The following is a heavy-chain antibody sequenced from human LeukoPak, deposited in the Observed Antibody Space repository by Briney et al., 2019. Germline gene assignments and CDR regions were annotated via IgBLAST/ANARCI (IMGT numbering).Heavy chain of an antibody. J-gene: IGHJ5*02. D-gene: IGHD2-15*01. CDR1: GYTFTGYY. CDR2: INPNSGGT. CDR3: ARAWGYCSGGSCYYHWFDP. Sequence: ASVKVSCKASGYTFTGYYMHWVRQAPGQGLEWMGWINPNSGGTNYAQKFQGRVTMTRDTSISTAYMELSRLRSDDTAVYYCARAWGYCSGGSCYYHWFDPWGQGPRSPSPQ. V-gene: IGHV1-2*02.